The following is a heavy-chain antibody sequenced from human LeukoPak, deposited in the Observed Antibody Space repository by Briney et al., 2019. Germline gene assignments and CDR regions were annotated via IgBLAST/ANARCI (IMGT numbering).Heavy chain of an antibody. V-gene: IGHV4-39*01. CDR3: ARHFVSSRYQLGGNWFDP. CDR1: GGSISSSSYH. Sequence: SETLSLTCTVSGGSISSSSYHWGWIRQPPGKGLEWIGIIYYSGSTYYNPSLKSRVTMSVDTSKNQFSLKLSSVTAADTAVYYCARHFVSSRYQLGGNWFDPWGQGTLVTVSS. CDR2: IYYSGST. D-gene: IGHD2-2*01. J-gene: IGHJ5*02.